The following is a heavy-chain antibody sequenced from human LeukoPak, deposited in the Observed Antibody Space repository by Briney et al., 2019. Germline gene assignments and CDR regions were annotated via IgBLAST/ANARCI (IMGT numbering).Heavy chain of an antibody. CDR1: GYTFASYA. CDR2: INAGNGNT. V-gene: IGHV1-3*01. CDR3: ASPLVSSGSYYSFDY. D-gene: IGHD1-26*01. Sequence: ASVKVSCKASGYTFASYAMHWVRQAPGQRLEWMGWINAGNGNTKYSQKFQGRVTITRDTSASTAYMELSSLRSEDTAVYYCASPLVSSGSYYSFDYWGQGTLVTVSS. J-gene: IGHJ4*02.